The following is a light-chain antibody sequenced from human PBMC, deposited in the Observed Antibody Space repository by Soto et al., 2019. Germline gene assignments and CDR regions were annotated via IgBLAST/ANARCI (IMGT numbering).Light chain of an antibody. J-gene: IGKJ1*01. CDR1: QSISTW. Sequence: DIQLTQSPSTLSASVGDRVIISCRSSQSISTWLAWYQQKPGKAPKLLISDASSLQSGVPSRFCGSGSGTEFTLTISSLQPDDSATYYCQQYSTYLWTFGQGTKVEIK. V-gene: IGKV1-5*01. CDR3: QQYSTYLWT. CDR2: DAS.